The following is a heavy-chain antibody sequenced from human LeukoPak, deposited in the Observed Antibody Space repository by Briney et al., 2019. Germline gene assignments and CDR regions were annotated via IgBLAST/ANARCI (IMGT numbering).Heavy chain of an antibody. V-gene: IGHV4-39*07. CDR2: IYYSGST. D-gene: IGHD6-13*01. Sequence: SETLSLTCTVSGGSISSSSYYWGWIRQPPGKGLEWIGSIYYSGSTYYNPSLKSRVTISVDTSKNQFSLKLSSVTAADTAVYYCARDLRAAAPYYYYYMDVWGQGTMVTVSS. CDR1: GGSISSSSYY. J-gene: IGHJ6*03. CDR3: ARDLRAAAPYYYYYMDV.